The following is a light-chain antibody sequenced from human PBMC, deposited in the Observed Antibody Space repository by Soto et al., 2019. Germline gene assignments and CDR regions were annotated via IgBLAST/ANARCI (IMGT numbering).Light chain of an antibody. J-gene: IGKJ1*01. CDR3: HQYNFPST. V-gene: IGKV1-5*03. Sequence: DIQMTQSPAALSASVGDRVTISCRASQSVSSNFAWYQQKPGTAPQLLIDTASSSEGGVASRFSGSGSGKEFTITISNLQDDDFANYYRHQYNFPSTFGQGTKVDIK. CDR1: QSVSSN. CDR2: TAS.